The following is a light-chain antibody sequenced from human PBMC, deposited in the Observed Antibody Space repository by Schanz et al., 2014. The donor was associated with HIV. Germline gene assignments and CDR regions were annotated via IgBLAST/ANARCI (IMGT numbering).Light chain of an antibody. Sequence: QSALTQPASVSGSPGQSITISCTGTSSDVGADNSVSWYQQHPGRAPKLMIYDVTNRPSGVSSRFSGSKSGNTASLTISGLQAEDEADYYCSSYTSSSTLAHVVFGGGTKLTVL. J-gene: IGLJ2*01. CDR3: SSYTSSSTLAHVV. V-gene: IGLV2-14*03. CDR2: DVT. CDR1: SSDVGADNS.